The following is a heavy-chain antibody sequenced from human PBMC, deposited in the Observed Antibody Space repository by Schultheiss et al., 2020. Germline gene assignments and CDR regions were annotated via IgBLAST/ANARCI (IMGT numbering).Heavy chain of an antibody. CDR1: GFTFSSYS. CDR2: ISSSSSYI. J-gene: IGHJ4*02. D-gene: IGHD1-26*01. V-gene: IGHV3-21*01. Sequence: GGSLRLSCAAAGFTFSSYSMNWVRQAPGKGLEWVSSISSSSSYIYYADSVKGRFTISRDNSKNTLYLQMSTLRDEDTAVYSCARVRGKSLFDYWGQGALVTVSS. CDR3: ARVRGKSLFDY.